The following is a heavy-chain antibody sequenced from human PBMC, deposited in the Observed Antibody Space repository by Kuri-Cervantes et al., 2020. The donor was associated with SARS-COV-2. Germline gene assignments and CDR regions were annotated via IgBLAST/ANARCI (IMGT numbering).Heavy chain of an antibody. CDR1: GFTFSSYA. J-gene: IGHJ4*02. Sequence: GESLKISCAASGFTFSSYAMSWVRQAPGKGLEWVSAISGSGGSTYYADSVKGRFTISRDNSKNTLYLQMNSLRAEDTAVYYCAREYKGPKEQLVPSFGPLDYWGQGTLVTVSS. V-gene: IGHV3-23*01. CDR3: AREYKGPKEQLVPSFGPLDY. D-gene: IGHD6-6*01. CDR2: ISGSGGST.